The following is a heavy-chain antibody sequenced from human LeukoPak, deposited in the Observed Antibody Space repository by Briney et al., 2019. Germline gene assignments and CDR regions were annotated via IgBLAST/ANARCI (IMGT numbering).Heavy chain of an antibody. V-gene: IGHV3-53*01. CDR1: GFTVSSNY. J-gene: IGHJ4*02. Sequence: PGGSLRLSCAASGFTVSSNYMSWVRQAPGKGLEWVSVIYSGGSTYYADSVKGRFTISRDNSKNTLYLQMNSLRAEDTAVYYCAKNPYYDILTGPWLDYWGQGTLVTVSS. D-gene: IGHD3-9*01. CDR2: IYSGGST. CDR3: AKNPYYDILTGPWLDY.